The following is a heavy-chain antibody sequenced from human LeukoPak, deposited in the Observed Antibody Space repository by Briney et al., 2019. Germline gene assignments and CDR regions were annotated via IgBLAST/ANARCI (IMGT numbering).Heavy chain of an antibody. D-gene: IGHD3-16*02. CDR1: GYTLTELS. V-gene: IGHV1-24*01. J-gene: IGHJ4*02. Sequence: ASVKVSCKVSGYTLTELSMHWVRQAPGKGLEWMGGFDPEDGETIYAQKFQGRVTMTEDTSTDTAYMELGSLRSEDTAVYYCATDLATKDYVWGSYRLWGQGTLVTVSS. CDR3: ATDLATKDYVWGSYRL. CDR2: FDPEDGET.